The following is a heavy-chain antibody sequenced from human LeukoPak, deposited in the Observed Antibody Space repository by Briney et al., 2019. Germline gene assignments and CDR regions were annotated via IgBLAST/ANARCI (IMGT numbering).Heavy chain of an antibody. CDR2: ISWNSGSI. CDR1: GFTFDDYA. J-gene: IGHJ4*02. V-gene: IGHV3-9*01. CDR3: ARGLRDSSGYFLTYFDY. Sequence: SLRLSCAASGFTFDDYAMHWVRQAPGKGLEWVSGISWNSGSIGYADSVKGRFTISRDNSKNTLYLQMNSLRAEDTAVYYCARGLRDSSGYFLTYFDYWGQGTLVTVSS. D-gene: IGHD3-22*01.